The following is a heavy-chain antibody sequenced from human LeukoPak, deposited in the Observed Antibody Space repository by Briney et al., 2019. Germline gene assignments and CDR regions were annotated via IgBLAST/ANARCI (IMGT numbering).Heavy chain of an antibody. CDR1: GGSISSGGYY. D-gene: IGHD4-17*01. CDR3: AKKTYYGDYRWFDP. Sequence: SETLSLTRTVSGGSISSGGYYWSWIRQHPGKGLEWIGYIYYSGSTYYNPSLKSRVTISVDTSKNQFSLKLSSVTAADTAVYYCAKKTYYGDYRWFDPWGQGTLVTVSS. V-gene: IGHV4-31*03. CDR2: IYYSGST. J-gene: IGHJ5*02.